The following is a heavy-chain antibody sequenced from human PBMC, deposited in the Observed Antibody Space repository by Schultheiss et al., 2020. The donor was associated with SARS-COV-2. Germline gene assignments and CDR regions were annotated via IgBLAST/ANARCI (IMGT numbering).Heavy chain of an antibody. Sequence: GSLRLSCAVYGGSFSGYYWSWIRQPPGKGLEWIGEINHSGSTNYNPSLKSRVTISVDTSKNQFSLKLSSVTAADTAVYYCAREVYQPGGAWYYYYGMDVWGQGTTVTVSS. V-gene: IGHV4-34*01. D-gene: IGHD2-2*01. CDR3: AREVYQPGGAWYYYYGMDV. CDR1: GGSFSGYY. J-gene: IGHJ6*02. CDR2: INHSGST.